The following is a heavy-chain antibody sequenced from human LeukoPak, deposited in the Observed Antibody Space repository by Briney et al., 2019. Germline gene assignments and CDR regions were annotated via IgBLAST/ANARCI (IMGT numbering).Heavy chain of an antibody. D-gene: IGHD3-22*01. Sequence: SETLSLTCTVSGYSISSGYYWSWIRQPPGKGLEWIGEINHSGSTNYNPSLKSRVTISVDTSKNQFSLKLSSVTAADTAVYYCARVWSGNYYEDRGAFDIWGQGTMVTVSS. J-gene: IGHJ3*02. CDR2: INHSGST. V-gene: IGHV4-38-2*02. CDR1: GYSISSGYY. CDR3: ARVWSGNYYEDRGAFDI.